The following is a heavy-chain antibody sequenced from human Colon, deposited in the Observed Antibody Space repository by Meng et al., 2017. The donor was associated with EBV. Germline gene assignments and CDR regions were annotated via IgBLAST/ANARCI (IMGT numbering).Heavy chain of an antibody. CDR2: IYHSGST. CDR1: GGSLSSRNW. D-gene: IGHD2-21*02. V-gene: IGHV4-4*02. Sequence: QVPLPESGPGLVKPSATLSLSCAVSGGSLSSRNWWSWVRQPPGKGREWIGEIYHSGSTNYNPSLKSRVTISVDESKNQFSLRLSSVTAADTAVYYCARVGAYCGGDCYHPRWGQGTLVTVSS. J-gene: IGHJ4*02. CDR3: ARVGAYCGGDCYHPR.